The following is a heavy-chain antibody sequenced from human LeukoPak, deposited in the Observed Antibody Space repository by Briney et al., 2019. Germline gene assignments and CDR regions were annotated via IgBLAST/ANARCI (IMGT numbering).Heavy chain of an antibody. Sequence: GGSLRLSCVASGFSLSGYWMYWVRQAPGKGLMYISRNNGDGSTTNYADVVKGRFTMSRDNVKNTLYLQMNSLRAEDTAIYYCAKSSYYDSSGYYREYYFDYWGQGALVTVSS. CDR3: AKSSYYDSSGYYREYYFDY. D-gene: IGHD3-22*01. J-gene: IGHJ4*02. V-gene: IGHV3-74*01. CDR1: GFSLSGYW. CDR2: NNGDGSTT.